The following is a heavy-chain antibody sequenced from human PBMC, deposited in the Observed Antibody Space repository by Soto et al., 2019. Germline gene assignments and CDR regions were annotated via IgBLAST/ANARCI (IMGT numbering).Heavy chain of an antibody. D-gene: IGHD5-18*01. Sequence: GGSLRLSCAASGFTFSSYWMHLVRQAPGKGLVWVSRINSDGSSTSYADSVKGRFTISRDNAKNTLYLQMNSLRAEDTAVYYCARDKGGYSYGYYYYYGMDVWGQGTTVTVSS. CDR1: GFTFSSYW. J-gene: IGHJ6*02. CDR2: INSDGSST. V-gene: IGHV3-74*01. CDR3: ARDKGGYSYGYYYYYGMDV.